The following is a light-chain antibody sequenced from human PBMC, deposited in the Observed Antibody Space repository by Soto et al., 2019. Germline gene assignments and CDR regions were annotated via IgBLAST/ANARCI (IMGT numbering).Light chain of an antibody. Sequence: EIVMTQSPATLSVSPGERATLSCRASHSVSSSLAWYQQKPGQAPRLLIDGASSRATGIPARFSGSGSGTEFTLTISRLEHEDFAVYYCQQYGSSPPITFGQGTRLEIK. CDR2: GAS. CDR3: QQYGSSPPIT. V-gene: IGKV3-15*01. J-gene: IGKJ5*01. CDR1: HSVSSS.